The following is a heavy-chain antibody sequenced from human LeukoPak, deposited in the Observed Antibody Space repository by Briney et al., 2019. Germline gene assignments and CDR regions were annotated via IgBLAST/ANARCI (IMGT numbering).Heavy chain of an antibody. J-gene: IGHJ4*02. CDR2: IYSGGST. V-gene: IGHV3-66*01. D-gene: IGHD6-19*01. Sequence: GGSLRLSCAASGFTVSSNYMSWVRQVPGKGLEWVSVIYSGGSTYYADSVKGRFTISRDNSKNTLYLQMNSLRAEDTAVYYCARSGWSPHYFDYWGQGTLVTVSS. CDR1: GFTVSSNY. CDR3: ARSGWSPHYFDY.